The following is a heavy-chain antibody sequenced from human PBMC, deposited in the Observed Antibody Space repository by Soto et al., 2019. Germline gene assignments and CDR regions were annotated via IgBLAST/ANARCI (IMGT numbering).Heavy chain of an antibody. Sequence: QVQLVQSGAEVKKPGSSVKVSCKASGGTFSSYAISWVRQAPGQGLEWMGGIIPIFGTANYAQKFQGRVTITTEEPTSTASMELSSLRSEDAGLYYCARGCNSGVCYVYYYGMDVWGQGTTVTVSS. CDR1: GGTFSSYA. J-gene: IGHJ6*02. D-gene: IGHD2-8*01. CDR3: ARGCNSGVCYVYYYGMDV. V-gene: IGHV1-69*01. CDR2: IIPIFGTA.